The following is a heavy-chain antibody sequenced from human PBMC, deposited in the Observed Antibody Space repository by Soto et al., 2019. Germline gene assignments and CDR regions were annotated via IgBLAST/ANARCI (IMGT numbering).Heavy chain of an antibody. V-gene: IGHV1-69*13. CDR2: IIPIFGTA. CDR3: ARDNRIAVAEYYFDY. D-gene: IGHD6-19*01. Sequence: VASVKVSCKASGGTFSSYAISWVRQAPGQGLEWMGGIIPIFGTANYAQKFQGRVTITADESTSTAYMELSSLRSEDTAVYYCARDNRIAVAEYYFDYWGQGTLVTVSS. J-gene: IGHJ4*02. CDR1: GGTFSSYA.